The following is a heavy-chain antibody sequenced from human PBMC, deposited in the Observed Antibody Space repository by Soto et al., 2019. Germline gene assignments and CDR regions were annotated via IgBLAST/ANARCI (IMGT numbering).Heavy chain of an antibody. D-gene: IGHD3-10*01. CDR2: IWYDGSNK. J-gene: IGHJ6*02. V-gene: IGHV3-33*01. CDR1: GFTFSSYG. Sequence: GSLRLSCAASGFTFSSYGMHWVRQAPGKGLEWEAVIWYDGSNKYYADSVKGRFTISRDNSKNTLYLQMNSLRAEDTAVYYCARDLDYGSGSYYYYGIDVWGQGTTVTVSS. CDR3: ARDLDYGSGSYYYYGIDV.